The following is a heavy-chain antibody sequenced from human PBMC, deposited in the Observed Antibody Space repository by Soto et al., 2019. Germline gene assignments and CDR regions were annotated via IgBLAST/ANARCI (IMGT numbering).Heavy chain of an antibody. Sequence: SETLSLTCAVYGGSFSAYYWSWIRQPPGQALEWIGYIYDSGSPYYNPSLRSRVIISADTSKNQISLKLTSATAADTAVYYCARGVGSSPPRYWGRGTLVTVSS. CDR1: GGSFSAYY. D-gene: IGHD1-26*01. J-gene: IGHJ4*02. CDR3: ARGVGSSPPRY. CDR2: IYDSGSP. V-gene: IGHV4-59*01.